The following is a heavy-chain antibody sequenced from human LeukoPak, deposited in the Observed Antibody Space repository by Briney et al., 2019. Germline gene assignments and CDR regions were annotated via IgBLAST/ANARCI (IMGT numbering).Heavy chain of an antibody. D-gene: IGHD3-9*01. CDR1: GFTFSSYE. CDR3: AHIGGHDILTGYRNAFDI. CDR2: ISSSGSTI. Sequence: GGSLRLSCAASGFTFSSYEMNWVRQAPGKGLEWVSYISSSGSTIYYADSVKGRFTISRDNAKNSLYLQMNSLRAEDTAVYYCAHIGGHDILTGYRNAFDIWGQGTMVTVSP. V-gene: IGHV3-48*03. J-gene: IGHJ3*02.